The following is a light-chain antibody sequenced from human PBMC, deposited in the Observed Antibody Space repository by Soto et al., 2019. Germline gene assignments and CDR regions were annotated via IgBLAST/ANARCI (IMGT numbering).Light chain of an antibody. CDR3: QQYESTPPT. Sequence: DIVMTQSPDSLAVSLGERATINCKSSQSVLYSANNKNYLAWYQQRPGQPTKLLIYWASTRESGVPDLFSGSGSGTDFTLTITSLQAEDVAVYYCQQYESTPPTFGQGTKLEIK. CDR1: QSVLYSANNKNY. CDR2: WAS. J-gene: IGKJ2*01. V-gene: IGKV4-1*01.